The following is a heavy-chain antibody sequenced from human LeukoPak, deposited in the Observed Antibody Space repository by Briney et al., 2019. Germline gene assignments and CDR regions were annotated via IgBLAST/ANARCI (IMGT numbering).Heavy chain of an antibody. CDR3: ASGHPPTGFWGRSGNYNRPVMDV. V-gene: IGHV4-34*01. Sequence: PSETLSLTCAVYGGSFSGYYWSWIRQPPGKGLEWIGEINHSGSSKYNPSLKSRVTISVDTSKNQFSLKLSYVPAPDTAVYYCASGHPPTGFWGRSGNYNRPVMDVWGQGTTVTVSS. CDR2: INHSGSS. CDR1: GGSFSGYY. D-gene: IGHD3-16*01. J-gene: IGHJ6*02.